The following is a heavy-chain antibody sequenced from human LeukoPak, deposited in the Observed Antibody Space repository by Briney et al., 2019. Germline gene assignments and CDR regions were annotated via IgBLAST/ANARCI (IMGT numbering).Heavy chain of an antibody. CDR2: IHYSGNS. D-gene: IGHD6-13*01. CDR1: GDSVSGFY. J-gene: IGHJ4*02. Sequence: PSETLSLTCSVSGDSVSGFYWNWIRQSPGTGLEWIGNIHYSGNSNYNPSLKSRVTMSIDTSRNQFFLKLNSVTAADTAVYYCARGVERTAAAGNFDYWGQGTLVTVSS. CDR3: ARGVERTAAAGNFDY. V-gene: IGHV4-59*08.